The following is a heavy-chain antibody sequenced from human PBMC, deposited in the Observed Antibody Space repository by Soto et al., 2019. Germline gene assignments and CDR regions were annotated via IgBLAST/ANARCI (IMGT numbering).Heavy chain of an antibody. V-gene: IGHV3-23*01. J-gene: IGHJ3*02. Sequence: EVQLLESGGGLVQPGGSLRLSCAASGFTFSNYAMSWVRQAPGKGLEWVSSISGSAGSTYYADSVKGRFTISRDNSKNKLFLQMSSLRAEDTAVYYCAKDLLVVPAAGDAFDIWGQGTMVTVSS. CDR2: ISGSAGST. D-gene: IGHD2-2*01. CDR1: GFTFSNYA. CDR3: AKDLLVVPAAGDAFDI.